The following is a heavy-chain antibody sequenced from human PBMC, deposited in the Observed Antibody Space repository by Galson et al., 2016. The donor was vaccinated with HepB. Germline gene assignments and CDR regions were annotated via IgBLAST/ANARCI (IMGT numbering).Heavy chain of an antibody. CDR2: ISGSGGST. J-gene: IGHJ4*02. CDR1: GFTFSSYA. CDR3: AKAYSSGWYFFDY. D-gene: IGHD6-19*01. Sequence: SLRLSCAASGFTFSSYAMSWVRQAPGKGLEWVSAISGSGGSTYYADSVKGRFTISRDNSKNTLYLQMNSLRAEDTAVYYCAKAYSSGWYFFDYWGQGTLVTVSS. V-gene: IGHV3-23*01.